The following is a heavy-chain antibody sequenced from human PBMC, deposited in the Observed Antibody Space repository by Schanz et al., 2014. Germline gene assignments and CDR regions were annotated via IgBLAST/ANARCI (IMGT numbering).Heavy chain of an antibody. CDR1: GYTFINYG. CDR3: SRVYDGHSWSDY. CDR2: ISPYNGNT. J-gene: IGHJ4*02. D-gene: IGHD3-3*01. V-gene: IGHV1-18*01. Sequence: QVQLVQSGAEVKKPGASVKVSCKASGYTFINYGIGWVRQAPGQGLEWMGWISPYNGNTNSSPRVQDRVTMTTDTSSNTADMELRSLRSHDTAVYYCSRVYDGHSWSDYWGQGTLVAVSS.